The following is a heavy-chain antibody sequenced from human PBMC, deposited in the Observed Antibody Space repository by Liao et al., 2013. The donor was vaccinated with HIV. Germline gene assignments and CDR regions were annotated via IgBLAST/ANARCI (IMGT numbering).Heavy chain of an antibody. Sequence: QVQLQESGPGLVKPSETLSLTCTVSGGSVSSYFWSWIRQPAGKGLEWIGRIYASGSTNYNPSLESRVTMSLDTSKNQFSLKLSSVTAADTAVYYCARSMLLRPNWFDPWGQGTLVTVSS. J-gene: IGHJ5*02. V-gene: IGHV4-4*07. CDR2: IYASGST. D-gene: IGHD2-15*01. CDR3: ARSMLLRPNWFDP. CDR1: GGSVSSYF.